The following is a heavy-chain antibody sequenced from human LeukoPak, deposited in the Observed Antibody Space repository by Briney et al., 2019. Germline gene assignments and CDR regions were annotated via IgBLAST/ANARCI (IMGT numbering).Heavy chain of an antibody. CDR3: ARPDEQQLVRDAFDI. V-gene: IGHV3-21*01. CDR2: ISSSSSYI. CDR1: GFTFSSYS. Sequence: PGGSLRLSCAASGFTFSSYSMNWVRQAPGKGLEWVSSISSSSSYIYYADSVKGRFTISRDNAKNSLYLQMNSLRAEDTAVYYCARPDEQQLVRDAFDIWSQGTMVTVSS. J-gene: IGHJ3*02. D-gene: IGHD6-13*01.